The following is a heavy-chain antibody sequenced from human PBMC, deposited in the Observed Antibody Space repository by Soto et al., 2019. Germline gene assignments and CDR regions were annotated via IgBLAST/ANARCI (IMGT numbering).Heavy chain of an antibody. CDR1: GGSIRSGGYS. CDR3: ARLRANWTQGVDDGMDV. V-gene: IGHV4-30-2*01. D-gene: IGHD1-20*01. J-gene: IGHJ6*02. Sequence: SETLSLTCGVSGGSIRSGGYSWSWIRQPPGKGLEWIGYIYHSGSTYYNPSLKSRVTISVDRSKNQFSMKLSSVTAADTAVYYCARLRANWTQGVDDGMDVWGQGTTVT. CDR2: IYHSGST.